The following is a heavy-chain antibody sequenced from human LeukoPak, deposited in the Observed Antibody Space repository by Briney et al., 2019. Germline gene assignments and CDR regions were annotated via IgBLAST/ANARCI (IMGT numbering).Heavy chain of an antibody. CDR2: INGGGSPI. Sequence: GGSLRLSCVDSGFTFGTHSMNWVRQAPGKGLEWVSYINGGGSPIYYANSVRGRFTISRDNAKNSLYLQMNSLRAEDTAVYYCAGFPHHYSSIFWGQGTLVTVSS. J-gene: IGHJ4*02. V-gene: IGHV3-48*01. CDR1: GFTFGTHS. CDR3: AGFPHHYSSIF. D-gene: IGHD6-13*01.